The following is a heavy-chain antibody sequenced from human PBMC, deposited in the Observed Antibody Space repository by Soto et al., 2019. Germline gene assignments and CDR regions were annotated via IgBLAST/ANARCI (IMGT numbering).Heavy chain of an antibody. CDR1: GYTFTTYY. CDR2: INPSGGGT. D-gene: IGHD3-10*01. Sequence: ASVKVSCKASGYTFTTYYIHWVRQAPGQGHEWMGVINPSGGGTMYAQSLQGRVTLTRDTSTSTVYMEVKSLRSEDTALYYCARRDGSDRTYFDYWGQGTLVTVSS. V-gene: IGHV1-46*01. J-gene: IGHJ4*02. CDR3: ARRDGSDRTYFDY.